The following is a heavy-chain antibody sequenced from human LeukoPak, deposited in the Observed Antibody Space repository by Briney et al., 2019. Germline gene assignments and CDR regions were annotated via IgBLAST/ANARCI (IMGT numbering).Heavy chain of an antibody. CDR3: AELGITMIGGV. CDR2: ISGSGGST. V-gene: IGHV3-23*01. Sequence: GGSLRLSCAASGFTFSRYGMSWVRQAPGKGLEWVSAISGSGGSTYYADSVKGRFTISRDNSRNTLYLQMNSLRAEDTAVYYCAELGITMIGGVWGKGTTVTISS. D-gene: IGHD3-10*02. CDR1: GFTFSRYG. J-gene: IGHJ6*04.